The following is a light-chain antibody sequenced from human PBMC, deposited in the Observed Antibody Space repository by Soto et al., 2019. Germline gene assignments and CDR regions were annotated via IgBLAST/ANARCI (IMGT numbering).Light chain of an antibody. J-gene: IGKJ3*01. Sequence: EIVLTQSPDTLSLSPGERATLFCRASQTLSINSLAWYQQKPGQAPRLLIYAASTRHTGIPDRFNGSGSGTDFALTINRLEPEDFAVYFCQQYDGAPLTFGDGTKVDVK. CDR3: QQYDGAPLT. CDR1: QTLSINS. CDR2: AAS. V-gene: IGKV3-20*01.